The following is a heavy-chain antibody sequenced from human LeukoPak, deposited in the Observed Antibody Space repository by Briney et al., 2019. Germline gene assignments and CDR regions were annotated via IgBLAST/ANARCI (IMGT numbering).Heavy chain of an antibody. CDR1: GFTFSSYA. V-gene: IGHV3-23*01. Sequence: GGSLRLSCAASGFTFSSYAMSWVRQAPGKGLEWVSAISGSGGSTYYADSVKGRFTISRDNAKNSLYLQMNSLRAEDTAVYYCAGAYDYVWGSYRPYYFDYWGQGTLVTVSS. CDR2: ISGSGGST. J-gene: IGHJ4*02. D-gene: IGHD3-16*02. CDR3: AGAYDYVWGSYRPYYFDY.